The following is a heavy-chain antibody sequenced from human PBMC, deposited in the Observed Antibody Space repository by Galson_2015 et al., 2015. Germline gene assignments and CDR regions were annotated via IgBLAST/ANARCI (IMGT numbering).Heavy chain of an antibody. V-gene: IGHV4-4*02. Sequence: ETLSLTCAVSGGSISSSNWWSWVRQPPGKGLEWIGEIYHSGSTNYNPSPKSRVTISVDKSKNQFSLKLSSVTAADTAVYYCARAGEGAEYFQHWGQGTLVTVSS. CDR3: ARAGEGAEYFQH. CDR1: GGSISSSNW. D-gene: IGHD2-21*01. CDR2: IYHSGST. J-gene: IGHJ1*01.